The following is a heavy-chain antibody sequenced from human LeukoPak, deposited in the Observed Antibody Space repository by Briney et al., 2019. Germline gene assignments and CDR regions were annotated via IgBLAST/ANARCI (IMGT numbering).Heavy chain of an antibody. Sequence: SETLSLTCTVSGGSISSYYWSWIRQPAGKGLEWIGRIYTSGSTHYTPSLKSRVTMSVDTSKNQFSLKLSSVTAADTAVYYCARTTMIVVVITKDWYFDLWGRGTLVTVSS. CDR3: ARTTMIVVVITKDWYFDL. V-gene: IGHV4-4*07. CDR1: GGSISSYY. D-gene: IGHD3-22*01. CDR2: IYTSGST. J-gene: IGHJ2*01.